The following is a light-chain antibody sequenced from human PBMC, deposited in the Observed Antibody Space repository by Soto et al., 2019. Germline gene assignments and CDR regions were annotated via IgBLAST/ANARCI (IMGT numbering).Light chain of an antibody. J-gene: IGLJ1*01. CDR1: SSDVGDYNY. Sequence: QSALTQPASVSGSPGQSITISCTGTSSDVGDYNYVSWYQQYPGKAPKLMIYEVSNRPSGVPDRFSGSRSGNTASLTISGLQAEDEGDYYCSVYTRTSTYVFGTGTKVTVL. CDR3: SVYTRTSTYV. CDR2: EVS. V-gene: IGLV2-14*01.